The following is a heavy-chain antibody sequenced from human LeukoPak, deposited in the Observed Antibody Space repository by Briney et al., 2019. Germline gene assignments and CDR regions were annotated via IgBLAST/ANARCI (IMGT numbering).Heavy chain of an antibody. CDR2: IIPIFGTA. CDR1: GGTFSSYA. Sequence: SVRVSCKASGGTFSSYAISWVRQAPGQGLEWMGGIIPIFGTANYAQKFQGRVTITADESTSTAYMELSSLRSEDTAVYYCARASSDHRYSSGWYRLDYWGQGTLVTVSS. J-gene: IGHJ4*02. D-gene: IGHD6-19*01. V-gene: IGHV1-69*13. CDR3: ARASSDHRYSSGWYRLDY.